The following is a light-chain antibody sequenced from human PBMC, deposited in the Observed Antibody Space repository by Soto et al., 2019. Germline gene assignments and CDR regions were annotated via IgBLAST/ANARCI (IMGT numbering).Light chain of an antibody. CDR3: SSYTSSSTLGV. CDR1: RSDVGGYNS. J-gene: IGLJ1*01. Sequence: QSALTQPASVSGSPGQSITLSCTGIRSDVGGYNSVSWYQQHPGKAPKVMIYDVNNRPSGVSNRFSGSKSGNTASLTISGLQAEDEADYYCSSYTSSSTLGVFGTGTKVTVL. V-gene: IGLV2-14*01. CDR2: DVN.